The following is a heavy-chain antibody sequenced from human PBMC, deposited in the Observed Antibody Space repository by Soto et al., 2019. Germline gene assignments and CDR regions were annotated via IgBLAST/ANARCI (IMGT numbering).Heavy chain of an antibody. CDR1: GDTFSMYA. CDR2: IIPILGTP. D-gene: IGHD3-22*01. V-gene: IGHV1-69*10. J-gene: IGHJ4*02. CDR3: ARERSRYNRSGYYRPDY. Sequence: SVKVSCKASGDTFSMYAISGVLQSPLQGLEWMGGIIPILGTPNYAQKFQGRVTITADKSTSTAYMELSSLRSEDTAVYYCARERSRYNRSGYYRPDYWGQGTLVTVSS.